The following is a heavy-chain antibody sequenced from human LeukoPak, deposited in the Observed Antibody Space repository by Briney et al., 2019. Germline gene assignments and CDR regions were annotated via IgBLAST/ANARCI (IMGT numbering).Heavy chain of an antibody. Sequence: PSQTLSLTCTVSGGSISSGGYYWSWIRQHPGKGLEWIGYIYYSGSTYYNPSLKSRVTISVDTSKNQFSLKLSSVTAADTAVYYCARARSPRGVVVVSWYFDLWGRGTLVTVSS. V-gene: IGHV4-31*03. CDR1: GGSISSGGYY. J-gene: IGHJ2*01. CDR3: ARARSPRGVVVVSWYFDL. CDR2: IYYSGST. D-gene: IGHD3-22*01.